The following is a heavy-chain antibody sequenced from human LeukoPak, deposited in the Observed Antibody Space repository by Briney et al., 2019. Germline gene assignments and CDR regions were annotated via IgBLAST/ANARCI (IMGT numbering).Heavy chain of an antibody. CDR3: ARKSGSYNSYHLDY. V-gene: IGHV4-59*08. J-gene: IGHJ4*02. Sequence: SETLSLTCTVSGGSISSYYWSWIRQPPGKGLEWIGYIYYSGSTYYNPSLKSRVTISVDTSKNQFSLKLSSVTAADTAAYYCARKSGSYNSYHLDYWGQGTLVTVSS. D-gene: IGHD1-26*01. CDR2: IYYSGST. CDR1: GGSISSYY.